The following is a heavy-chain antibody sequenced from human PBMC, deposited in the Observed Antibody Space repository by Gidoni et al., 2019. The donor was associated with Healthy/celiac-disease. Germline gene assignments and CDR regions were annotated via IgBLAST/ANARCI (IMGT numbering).Heavy chain of an antibody. D-gene: IGHD6-13*01. Sequence: EVQLVESGGGLVQPGRSLRLSCAASGFTFDDSAMHWVRQGPGKGLEWVSGISWNSGSIGYADSVKGRVTISRDNAKNSLYLQMNSLRAEDTALYYCAKESGIALPYYYYYGMDVWGQGTTVTVSS. V-gene: IGHV3-9*01. CDR1: GFTFDDSA. J-gene: IGHJ6*02. CDR3: AKESGIALPYYYYYGMDV. CDR2: ISWNSGSI.